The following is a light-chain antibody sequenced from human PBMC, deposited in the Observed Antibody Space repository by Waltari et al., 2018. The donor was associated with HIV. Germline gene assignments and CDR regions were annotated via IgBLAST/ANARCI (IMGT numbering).Light chain of an antibody. CDR1: SSNIGAGYD. Sequence: QSVLTQPPSVSGAPGQRVTISCTGSSSNIGAGYDLHWFRQLPGTAPKLLIYGNTNRPSGVPDRFSGSKSGTSASLAITGLQAEDEGDYYCQSYDSGLSAYVFGTGTKVTVL. J-gene: IGLJ1*01. CDR3: QSYDSGLSAYV. CDR2: GNT. V-gene: IGLV1-40*01.